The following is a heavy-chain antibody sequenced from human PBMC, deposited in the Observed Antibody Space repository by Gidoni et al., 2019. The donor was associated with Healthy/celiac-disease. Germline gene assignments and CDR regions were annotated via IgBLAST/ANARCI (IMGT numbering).Heavy chain of an antibody. V-gene: IGHV3-23*01. D-gene: IGHD3-3*01. J-gene: IGHJ4*02. Sequence: EVQLLESGGGLVQPGGSLRLSCAASGFPFSSYAMSWVRQAPGKGLEWVSAIRGSGGSTYYADSVKGRFTISRDNSKNTLYLKMNSLRAEDTAVYYCAKGGTIFGVDGGPFDYWGQGTLVTVSS. CDR2: IRGSGGST. CDR3: AKGGTIFGVDGGPFDY. CDR1: GFPFSSYA.